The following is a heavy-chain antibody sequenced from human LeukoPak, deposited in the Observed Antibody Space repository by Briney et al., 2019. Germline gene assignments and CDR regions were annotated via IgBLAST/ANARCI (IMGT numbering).Heavy chain of an antibody. CDR2: INSNSGAT. J-gene: IGHJ6*03. CDR1: GYTFIDHY. D-gene: IGHD2/OR15-2a*01. V-gene: IGHV1-2*02. Sequence: GASVKVSCEASGYTFIDHYFHWVRQAPGQGLEWTGWINSNSGATRYAQKFQGRVALTRDRSIDTAYMELSSLRSDDTAVYYCARDLVIGISGGFYSYMDVWGKGTTVTVSS. CDR3: ARDLVIGISGGFYSYMDV.